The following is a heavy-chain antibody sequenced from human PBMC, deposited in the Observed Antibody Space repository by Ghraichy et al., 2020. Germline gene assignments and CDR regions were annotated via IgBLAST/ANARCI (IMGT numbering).Heavy chain of an antibody. J-gene: IGHJ1*01. CDR1: GYIFSTYS. Sequence: GGSLRLSCVGSGYIFSTYSMNWVRQAPGKGLQWVSFITGNTGVTYYADSVKGRATISRDNSKNSVYLQINSLRAEDTAGYYCARSSGPGNPWVVWGQGTLVTVSS. CDR3: ARSSGPGNPWVV. V-gene: IGHV3-21*01. D-gene: IGHD1-14*01. CDR2: ITGNTGVT.